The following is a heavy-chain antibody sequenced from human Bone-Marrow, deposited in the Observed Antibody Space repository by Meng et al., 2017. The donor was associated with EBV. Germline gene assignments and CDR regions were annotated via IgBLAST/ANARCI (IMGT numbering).Heavy chain of an antibody. CDR2: IIPIFGTA. CDR3: ARGAVRGVIHWFDP. CDR1: GGTFSSYA. D-gene: IGHD3-10*01. J-gene: IGHJ5*02. V-gene: IGHV1-69*01. Sequence: QGTLVQSGGEVKKPGSSVKVSCKASGGTFSSYAISWVRQAPGQGLEWMGGIIPIFGTANYAQKFQGRVTITADESTSTAYMELSSLRSEDTAVYYCARGAVRGVIHWFDPWGQGTLVTVSS.